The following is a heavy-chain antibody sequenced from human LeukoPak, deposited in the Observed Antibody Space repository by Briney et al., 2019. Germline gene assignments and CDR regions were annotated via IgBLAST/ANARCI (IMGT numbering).Heavy chain of an antibody. J-gene: IGHJ4*02. CDR1: GFTFSRDS. CDR3: ARDGRGLDY. Sequence: GGSLRLSCAASGFTFSRDSMNWVRQAPGKGLEWVSVIYSGGSTYYADSVKGRFTISRDNSKNTLYLQMNSLRAEDTAVYYCARDGRGLDYWGQGTLVTVSS. D-gene: IGHD3-10*01. V-gene: IGHV3-53*01. CDR2: IYSGGST.